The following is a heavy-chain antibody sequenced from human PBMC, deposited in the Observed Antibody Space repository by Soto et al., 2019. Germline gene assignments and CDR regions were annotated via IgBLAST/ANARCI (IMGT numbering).Heavy chain of an antibody. D-gene: IGHD2-2*01. CDR3: ASRYLEHCSSAWCSAPYDW. CDR2: IKQDGSEK. V-gene: IGHV3-7*05. CDR1: GFTFSTFW. Sequence: EVKLVESGGGLVQPGGSLRLSCAASGFTFSTFWMTWVRQGPGKGLEWVATIKQDGSEKYYVDSAKGRFTISRDNTKKSVSLQMNSLRAEDTAVYYCASRYLEHCSSAWCSAPYDWWGQGTLVTVSS. J-gene: IGHJ4*02.